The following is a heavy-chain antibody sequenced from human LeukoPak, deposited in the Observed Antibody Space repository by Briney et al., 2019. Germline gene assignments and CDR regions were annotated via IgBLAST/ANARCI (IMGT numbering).Heavy chain of an antibody. CDR2: ISSSSSTI. CDR3: ARNRNCGGDCYYFDY. Sequence: GGSLRLSCAASGFTFSGYGMNWVRQAPGKGLEWVSYISSSSSTIYYADSVKGRFTISRDNAKNSLYLQMNSLRAEDTAVYYCARNRNCGGDCYYFDYWGQGTLVTVSS. V-gene: IGHV3-48*04. J-gene: IGHJ4*02. D-gene: IGHD2-21*02. CDR1: GFTFSGYG.